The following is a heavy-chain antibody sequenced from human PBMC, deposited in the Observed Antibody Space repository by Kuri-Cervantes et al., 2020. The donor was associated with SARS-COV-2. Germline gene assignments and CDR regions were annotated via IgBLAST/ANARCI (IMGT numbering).Heavy chain of an antibody. D-gene: IGHD6-13*01. CDR2: MYHSGST. CDR1: GGSISSSSYY. Sequence: SETLSLTCTVSGGSISSSSYYWGWIRQPPGKGLEWIGSMYHSGSTYYNSSLKSRLTISVDTSKNQFSLKLSSVTAADTAVYYCARVRVGSSRPVDYWGQGTLVTVSS. J-gene: IGHJ4*02. V-gene: IGHV4-39*01. CDR3: ARVRVGSSRPVDY.